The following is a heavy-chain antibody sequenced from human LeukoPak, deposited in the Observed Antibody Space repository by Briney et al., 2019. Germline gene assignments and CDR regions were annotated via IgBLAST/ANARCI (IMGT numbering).Heavy chain of an antibody. CDR3: ATDGIAAALFR. CDR2: ISYDGSNK. CDR1: GFTFSSYA. V-gene: IGHV3-30*01. D-gene: IGHD6-13*01. J-gene: IGHJ4*02. Sequence: GGSLRLSCAASGFTFSSYAMHWVRQAPGKGLEWVAVISYDGSNKYYADSVKGRLTISRDNSKNTLYLQMNSLRAEDTAVYYCATDGIAAALFRRGQGTLVTVSS.